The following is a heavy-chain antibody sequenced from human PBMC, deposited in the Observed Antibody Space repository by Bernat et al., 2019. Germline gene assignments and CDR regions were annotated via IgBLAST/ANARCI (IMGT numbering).Heavy chain of an antibody. CDR2: ISGSGGGT. CDR1: GFTFSNNA. CDR3: AKAGATVVTPGFY. V-gene: IGHV3-23*01. Sequence: EVQLLESGGGLVQPGGSLRLSCAASGFTFSNNAMSWVRQAPGKGLEWVSTISGSGGGTYYADSVKGRFTISRDSSKNTLYLQMSSLRAEDTAIYYCAKAGATVVTPGFYWGQGTLVTVSS. J-gene: IGHJ4*02. D-gene: IGHD4-23*01.